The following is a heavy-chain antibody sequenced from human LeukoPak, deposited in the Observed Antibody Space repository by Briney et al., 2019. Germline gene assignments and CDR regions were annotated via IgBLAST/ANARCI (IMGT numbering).Heavy chain of an antibody. Sequence: PGRSPRLSCAASGFTFSSYAMQWVRQAPGKGLEWVAVISYDGSDKNYADSVKGRFTISRDNSKNTLYLQMNSLRADDTAVYYCARAVYRSGGYYFDYWGQGTLVTVSS. CDR1: GFTFSSYA. V-gene: IGHV3-30*04. D-gene: IGHD6-19*01. J-gene: IGHJ4*02. CDR2: ISYDGSDK. CDR3: ARAVYRSGGYYFDY.